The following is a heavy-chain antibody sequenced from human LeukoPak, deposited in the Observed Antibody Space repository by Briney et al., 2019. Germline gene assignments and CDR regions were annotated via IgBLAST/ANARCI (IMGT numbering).Heavy chain of an antibody. Sequence: ASVKVSCKASGYTFTSYEINWVRQATGQGLEWMGIINPSGGSTSYAQKFQGRVTMTRDTSTSTVYMELSSLGSEDTAVYYCAREDGYYDSSGYYRAWGQGTLVTVSS. V-gene: IGHV1-46*01. CDR1: GYTFTSYE. D-gene: IGHD3-22*01. CDR2: INPSGGST. CDR3: AREDGYYDSSGYYRA. J-gene: IGHJ5*02.